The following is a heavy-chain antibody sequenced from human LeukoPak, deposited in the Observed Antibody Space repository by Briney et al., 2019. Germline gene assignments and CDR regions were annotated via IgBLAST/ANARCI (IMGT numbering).Heavy chain of an antibody. CDR1: GGSFSGYY. D-gene: IGHD3-22*01. J-gene: IGHJ3*02. CDR2: INHSGST. Sequence: SETLSLTRAVYGGSFSGYYWSWIRQPPGKGLEWIGEINHSGSTNYNPSLKSRVTISVDTSKNQFSLKLSSVTAADTAVYYCARGFHYYDSRDRAFDIWGQGTMVTVSS. CDR3: ARGFHYYDSRDRAFDI. V-gene: IGHV4-34*01.